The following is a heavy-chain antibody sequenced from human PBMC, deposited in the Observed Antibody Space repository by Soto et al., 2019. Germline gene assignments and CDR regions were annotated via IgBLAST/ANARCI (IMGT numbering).Heavy chain of an antibody. Sequence: SLRLSCISSGFTFRTYTMNWVRQAPGKGLEWVSGIRGFSPYTFYAESVKGRFTISRDNAKNSLYLQMNSLRAEDTAVYYCARDRGYDAHDYYYNAMDVWGQGTTVTVSS. CDR3: ARDRGYDAHDYYYNAMDV. CDR1: GFTFRTYT. D-gene: IGHD2-15*01. CDR2: IRGFSPYT. J-gene: IGHJ6*02. V-gene: IGHV3-21*01.